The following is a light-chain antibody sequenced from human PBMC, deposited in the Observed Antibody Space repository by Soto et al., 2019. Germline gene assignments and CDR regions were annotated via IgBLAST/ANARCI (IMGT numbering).Light chain of an antibody. CDR3: QQYNNRPRT. Sequence: EVVMTQSPATLSVSPGERATLSCRASQSVSSNLAWYQQIPGQAPRLLIFGASTRATGIPARFSGSGSGTEFTLTISSLQSEDFAGYYCQQYNNRPRTFGQGTTVEIK. CDR2: GAS. CDR1: QSVSSN. V-gene: IGKV3-15*01. J-gene: IGKJ1*01.